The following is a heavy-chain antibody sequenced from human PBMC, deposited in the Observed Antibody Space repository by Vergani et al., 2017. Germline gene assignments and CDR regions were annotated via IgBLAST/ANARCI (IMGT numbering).Heavy chain of an antibody. Sequence: QVQLVQSGAEVKKPGSSVKVSCKASGGTFSSYAISWVRQAPGQGLEWMGGIIPSFGTANYAKKFQGRVTITADESTSTAYMELSSLRSEDTAVYYCARSSHSHYYDSSGYYSGWGQGTLVTVSS. D-gene: IGHD3-22*01. V-gene: IGHV1-69*01. J-gene: IGHJ4*02. CDR2: IIPSFGTA. CDR1: GGTFSSYA. CDR3: ARSSHSHYYDSSGYYSG.